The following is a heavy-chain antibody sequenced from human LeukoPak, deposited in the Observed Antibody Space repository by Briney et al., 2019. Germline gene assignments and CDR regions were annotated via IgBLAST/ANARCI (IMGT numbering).Heavy chain of an antibody. CDR1: GFTFGDYA. V-gene: IGHV3-49*03. CDR2: IRSKAYGRTT. D-gene: IGHD3-22*01. CDR3: TRRYNYDSSGYYYVRDAFDI. J-gene: IGHJ3*02. Sequence: GRSLRLSCTASGFTFGDYAMSWFRQAPGKGLEWVGFIRSKAYGRTTEYAASVKGRFTISRDDSKSIAYLQMNSLKTEDTAVYYCTRRYNYDSSGYYYVRDAFDIWGQGTMVTVSS.